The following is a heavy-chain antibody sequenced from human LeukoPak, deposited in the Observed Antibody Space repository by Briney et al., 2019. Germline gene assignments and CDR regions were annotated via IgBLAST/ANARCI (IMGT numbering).Heavy chain of an antibody. V-gene: IGHV1-18*01. CDR1: GYTFTNYG. D-gene: IGHD2-21*02. J-gene: IGHJ4*02. CDR2: ISTYNAKT. Sequence: ASVKVSCKASGYTFTNYGISWVRQAPGQGLEWMGWISTYNAKTTYAQKLQGRVTMTTDTSTSTAYMELRSLRSDDTAVYYRARRCGGDCHAASDYWGQGTLVTVSS. CDR3: ARRCGGDCHAASDY.